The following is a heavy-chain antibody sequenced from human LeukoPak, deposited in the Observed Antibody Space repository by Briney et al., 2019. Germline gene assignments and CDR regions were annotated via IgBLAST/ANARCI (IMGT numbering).Heavy chain of an antibody. CDR2: ISSSSSTM. CDR3: ARGTGTTAYFDY. Sequence: PGGSLILSCAASGFSFSSSDMNWVRQAPGKGLEWVSYISSSSSTMYYADSVKGRFTISRDNAKNSLYLQMNSLRAEDTAVYYCARGTGTTAYFDYWGQGTLVTVSS. D-gene: IGHD1-1*01. CDR1: GFSFSSSD. J-gene: IGHJ4*02. V-gene: IGHV3-48*03.